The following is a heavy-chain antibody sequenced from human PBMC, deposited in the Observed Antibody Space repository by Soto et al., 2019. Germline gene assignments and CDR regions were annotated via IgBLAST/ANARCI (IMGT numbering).Heavy chain of an antibody. Sequence: GGSLRLSCAASGFTFSTYAMSWVRQAPGKGLEWVSAISGSGGSTYYADSVKGRFTISRDNSKNTLYLQMNSLRAEDTAVYYCAKKIISGSWYGAFDYWGQGTLVTVSS. CDR1: GFTFSTYA. V-gene: IGHV3-23*01. J-gene: IGHJ4*02. CDR2: ISGSGGST. CDR3: AKKIISGSWYGAFDY. D-gene: IGHD6-13*01.